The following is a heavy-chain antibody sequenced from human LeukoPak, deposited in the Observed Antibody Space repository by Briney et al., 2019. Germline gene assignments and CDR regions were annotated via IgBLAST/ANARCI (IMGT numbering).Heavy chain of an antibody. Sequence: PGGSLRLSCAASGFTFSSYSMNWVRQAPGKGLEWVGFIRRKAYGGTTEYAASVKGRFTISRDDSKNTLYLQMNSLKTEDTAVYYCTTDPVASVNYWGQGTLVTVSS. V-gene: IGHV3-15*01. J-gene: IGHJ4*02. D-gene: IGHD6-19*01. CDR1: GFTFSSYS. CDR2: IRRKAYGGTT. CDR3: TTDPVASVNY.